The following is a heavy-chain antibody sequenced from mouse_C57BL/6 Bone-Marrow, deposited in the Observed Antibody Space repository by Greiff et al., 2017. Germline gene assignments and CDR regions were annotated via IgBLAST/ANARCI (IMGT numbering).Heavy chain of an antibody. CDR2: IYPGSGST. D-gene: IGHD3-2*02. Sequence: VKLKQPGAELVKPGASVKMSCKASGYTFTSYWITWVKQRPGQGLEWIGDIYPGSGSTNYNEKFKSKATLTVDTSSSTAYMQLSSLTSEDSAVYYCARQLRGWFAYWGQGTLVTVSA. J-gene: IGHJ3*01. CDR3: ARQLRGWFAY. CDR1: GYTFTSYW. V-gene: IGHV1-55*01.